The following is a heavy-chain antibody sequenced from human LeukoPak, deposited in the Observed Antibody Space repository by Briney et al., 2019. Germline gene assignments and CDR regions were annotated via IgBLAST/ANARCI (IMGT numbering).Heavy chain of an antibody. CDR3: ARHYYDGGGY. J-gene: IGHJ4*02. D-gene: IGHD3-22*01. CDR2: ISAYNGNT. V-gene: IGHV1-18*04. CDR1: GITIAGYD. Sequence: ASVKVSCKASGITIAGYDVHWVRQAPGQGLEWMGWISAYNGNTNYAQKFQGRVTMTRETSTSTVYMELSSLRSEDTAVYYCARHYYDGGGYWGQGALVTVSS.